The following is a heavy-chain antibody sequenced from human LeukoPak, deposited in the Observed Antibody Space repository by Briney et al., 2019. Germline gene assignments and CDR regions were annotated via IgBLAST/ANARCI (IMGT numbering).Heavy chain of an antibody. J-gene: IGHJ4*02. V-gene: IGHV1-46*01. Sequence: GASVSVSCTASGYTFTIYYMHWVRQAPGQGLEWMGIINPSGGSTSYAQKFQGRVTMTRDTSTSTVYMELSSLRSEDTAVYYCARGDIVVVPAANYFDYWGQGTLVTVSS. CDR3: ARGDIVVVPAANYFDY. D-gene: IGHD2-2*01. CDR1: GYTFTIYY. CDR2: INPSGGST.